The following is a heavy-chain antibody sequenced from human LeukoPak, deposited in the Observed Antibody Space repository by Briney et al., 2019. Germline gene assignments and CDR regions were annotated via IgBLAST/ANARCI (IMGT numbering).Heavy chain of an antibody. CDR2: ISSNSNYI. D-gene: IGHD6-19*01. V-gene: IGHV3-21*01. CDR3: ARTQGAVAGGLDY. Sequence: GGPLRLSCAASGFTFSTYNMNWVRQAPGKGLEWVSSISSNSNYIYYADSVKGRFTISRDNAKNSLYLQMNSLRAEDTAVFYCARTQGAVAGGLDYWGQGTLVTVSS. J-gene: IGHJ4*02. CDR1: GFTFSTYN.